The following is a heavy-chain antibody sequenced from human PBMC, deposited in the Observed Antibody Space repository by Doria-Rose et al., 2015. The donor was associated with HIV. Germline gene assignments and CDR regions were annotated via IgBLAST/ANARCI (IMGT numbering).Heavy chain of an antibody. D-gene: IGHD6-13*01. J-gene: IGHJ4*02. CDR2: IFSDDER. CDR1: GVSLSSPGMG. CDR3: ARIKSSRWYHKYYFDF. V-gene: IGHV2-26*01. Sequence: QITLKESGPVLVKPTETHTLTCTVSGVSLSSPGMGVSWIRQPPGKVLEWLANIFSDDERSYKTSLKSRLTISRGTSKSQVVLTMTDMDPVGTATYYCARIKSSRWYHKYYFDFWGQGTLVIVSA.